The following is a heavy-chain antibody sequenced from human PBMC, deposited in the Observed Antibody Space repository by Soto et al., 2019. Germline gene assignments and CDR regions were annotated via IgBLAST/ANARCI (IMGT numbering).Heavy chain of an antibody. CDR1: GGTITSRTYS. Sequence: QMQLQESGPGLVKPSETLSLTCAVSGGTITSRTYSWCWIRQPPGKTLEWIGTIYYHGNTYSNPSLKSRVTTSVDTSNNQLSLKLRSVTAADTAVYYCARHDGFSSGWIFDYWGHGTLVTVSS. CDR3: ARHDGFSSGWIFDY. V-gene: IGHV4-39*01. D-gene: IGHD6-19*01. CDR2: IYYHGNT. J-gene: IGHJ4*01.